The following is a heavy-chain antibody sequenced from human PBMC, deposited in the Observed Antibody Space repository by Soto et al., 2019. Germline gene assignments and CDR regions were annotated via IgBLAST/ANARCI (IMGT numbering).Heavy chain of an antibody. CDR1: GFTFSSYA. CDR2: ISSNGGST. V-gene: IGHV3-64*01. CDR3: TRDGVANNSSRRSRYYYYYMDV. Sequence: EVQLVESGGGLVQPGGSLRLSCAASGFTFSSYAMHWVRQAPGKGLEYVSAISSNGGSTYYANSVKGRFTISRDNSKNPQYLQMSRLRDEDTAVYYCTRDGVANNSSRRSRYYYYYMDVWGKGTTVTVSS. J-gene: IGHJ6*03. D-gene: IGHD6-13*01.